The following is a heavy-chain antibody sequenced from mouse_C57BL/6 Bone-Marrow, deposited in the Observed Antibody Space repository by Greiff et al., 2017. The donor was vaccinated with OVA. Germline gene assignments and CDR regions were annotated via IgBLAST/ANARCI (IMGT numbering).Heavy chain of an antibody. V-gene: IGHV5-4*03. CDR2: ISDGGSYT. J-gene: IGHJ2*01. CDR3: ARYYGSYYFDY. D-gene: IGHD1-2*01. CDR1: GFTFSSYA. Sequence: EVKVVESGGGLVKPGGSLKLSCAASGFTFSSYAMSWVRQTPEKRLEWVATISDGGSYTYYPDNVKGRFTISRDNAKNNLYLQMSHLKSEDTAMYYCARYYGSYYFDYWGQGTTLTVSS.